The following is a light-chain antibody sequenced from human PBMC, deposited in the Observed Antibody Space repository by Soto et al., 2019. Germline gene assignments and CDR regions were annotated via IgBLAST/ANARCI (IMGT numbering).Light chain of an antibody. J-gene: IGKJ3*01. CDR1: QRISGF. CDR2: AAS. V-gene: IGKV1-39*01. Sequence: DIQMPQTHSTLSASVGDRVTLTCRASQRISGFLSWYQQRPGRAPKLLIYAASSLQSGVPSRFSGSGARTYFTLTISGLPPEDFATYYYQHSYSTPTFGPGTKVDIK. CDR3: QHSYSTPT.